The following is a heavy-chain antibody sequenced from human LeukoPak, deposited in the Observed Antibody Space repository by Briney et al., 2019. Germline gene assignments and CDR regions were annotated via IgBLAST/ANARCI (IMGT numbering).Heavy chain of an antibody. CDR3: ARGKRSYSSSWYLYNWFDP. D-gene: IGHD6-13*01. Sequence: SETLSLTCAVYGGSFSGYYWSWIRQPPGKGLEWIGEINHSGSTNYNPSLKSRVTISVDTSKNQFSLKLSSVPAADTAVYYCARGKRSYSSSWYLYNWFDPWGQGTLVTVSS. CDR2: INHSGST. CDR1: GGSFSGYY. V-gene: IGHV4-34*01. J-gene: IGHJ5*02.